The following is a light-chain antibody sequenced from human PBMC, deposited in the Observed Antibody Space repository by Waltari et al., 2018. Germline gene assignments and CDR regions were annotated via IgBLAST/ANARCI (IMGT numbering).Light chain of an antibody. Sequence: DIVLTQSPDTVSLYLGERATVPCRASQSVSKYYLAWYQQKPGQSPRLLIYDASTRAAGIPDRFSGSGSGTDFTLTISGLEPQDIAVYYCQHYGISPRTFGQGTKVEMK. J-gene: IGKJ1*01. CDR1: QSVSKYY. V-gene: IGKV3-20*01. CDR3: QHYGISPRT. CDR2: DAS.